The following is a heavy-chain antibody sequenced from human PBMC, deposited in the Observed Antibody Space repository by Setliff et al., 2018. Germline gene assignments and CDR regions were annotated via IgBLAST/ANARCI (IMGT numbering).Heavy chain of an antibody. V-gene: IGHV3-7*03. J-gene: IGHJ5*01. CDR1: GFTFSSYT. CDR2: IKHDGTEQ. D-gene: IGHD3-10*01. Sequence: PGGSLRLSCAASGFTFSSYTMHWVRQAPGEGLEWVANIKHDGTEQKYVDSVKGRFTISRDNDKNSLHLQMNGLRVEDTAVYYCARDGGTGDSGTYFNIGFDSWGQGTQVTVSS. CDR3: ARDGGTGDSGTYFNIGFDS.